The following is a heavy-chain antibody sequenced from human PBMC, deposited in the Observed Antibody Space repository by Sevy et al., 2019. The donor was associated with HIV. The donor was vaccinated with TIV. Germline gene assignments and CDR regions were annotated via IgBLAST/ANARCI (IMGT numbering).Heavy chain of an antibody. CDR3: TRHQSPFGSRPYYYYGMDV. J-gene: IGHJ6*02. CDR2: IRSKANSYAT. Sequence: GGSLRLSCAASGFTFSGSAMHWVRQASGKGLEWVGRIRSKANSYATAYAASVKGRVTISRDDSKNTAYLQMNSLKTEDTAVYYCTRHQSPFGSRPYYYYGMDVWGQGTTVTVSS. CDR1: GFTFSGSA. D-gene: IGHD1-26*01. V-gene: IGHV3-73*01.